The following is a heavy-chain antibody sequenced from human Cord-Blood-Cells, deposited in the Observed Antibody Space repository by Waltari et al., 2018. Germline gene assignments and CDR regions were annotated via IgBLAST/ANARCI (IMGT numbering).Heavy chain of an antibody. CDR1: GYTFTSYG. Sequence: QVQLVQSGAEVKKPGASVKVSCKASGYTFTSYGISWVRQAPGQGLEWMGWISAYNGNTNNAQKLQGRGTMTTGTSTSTADMELRSLRSDDTAVYYCARAGTGTTRWYFDYCGQGTLVTVSS. V-gene: IGHV1-18*01. J-gene: IGHJ4*02. D-gene: IGHD1-1*01. CDR3: ARAGTGTTRWYFDY. CDR2: ISAYNGNT.